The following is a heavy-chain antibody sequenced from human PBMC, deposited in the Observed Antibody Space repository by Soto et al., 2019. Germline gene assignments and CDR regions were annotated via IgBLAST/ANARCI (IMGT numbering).Heavy chain of an antibody. J-gene: IGHJ4*02. CDR2: ISWNSGSI. CDR3: AKGEGSSGDYSLFDY. V-gene: IGHV3-9*01. D-gene: IGHD3-22*01. Sequence: DVQLVASGGGLVQPGRSLSLSCAASGFTFDDYAMHWVRQAPGKGLEWVSGISWNSGSIGYADSVKGRFTISRDNAKNSLYLQMNSLRAEDTALYYCAKGEGSSGDYSLFDYWGQGTLVTVSS. CDR1: GFTFDDYA.